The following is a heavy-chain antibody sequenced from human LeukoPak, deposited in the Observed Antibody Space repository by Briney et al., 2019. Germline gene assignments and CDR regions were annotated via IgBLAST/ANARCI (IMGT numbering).Heavy chain of an antibody. CDR2: ISGSGGST. Sequence: GGSLRLSCAASGFTFSSYAMSWVRQAPGKGLEWVSAISGSGGSTYYADSVKGRFTISRDNSKNTVYLQMDSLRAEDTAVYFCAKVLGRSGWQTDYWGQGTLVTVSS. D-gene: IGHD6-19*01. J-gene: IGHJ4*02. CDR3: AKVLGRSGWQTDY. V-gene: IGHV3-23*01. CDR1: GFTFSSYA.